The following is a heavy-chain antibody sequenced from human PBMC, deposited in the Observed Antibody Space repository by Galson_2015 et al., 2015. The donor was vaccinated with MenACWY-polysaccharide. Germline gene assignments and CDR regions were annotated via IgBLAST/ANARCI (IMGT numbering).Heavy chain of an antibody. V-gene: IGHV3-21*01. CDR2: ISSSTSYI. D-gene: IGHD1-14*01. Sequence: SLRLSCAASGFTFSGYNMNWVRQAPGKGLEWVSSISSSTSYIYYADSVKGRFTISGDNAKNSLYLQMSSLRAEDTAVYYCTKSVELGVNRVFPWGQGTLGTVS. CDR3: TKSVELGVNRVFP. CDR1: GFTFSGYN. J-gene: IGHJ5*02.